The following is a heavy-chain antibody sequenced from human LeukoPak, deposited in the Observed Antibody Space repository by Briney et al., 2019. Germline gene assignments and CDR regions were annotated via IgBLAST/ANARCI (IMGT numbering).Heavy chain of an antibody. CDR2: ISGSGGST. CDR1: GFTFSSYA. J-gene: IGHJ4*02. D-gene: IGHD6-19*01. Sequence: GGSLRLSCAASGFTFSSYAMSWVRQAPGEGLEWVSGISGSGGSTYHADSVKGLLTISRDNSKNTLYLQMSSLRAEDTAIYYCAQYSSGWYSVYDYWGQGTLVTVSS. CDR3: AQYSSGWYSVYDY. V-gene: IGHV3-23*01.